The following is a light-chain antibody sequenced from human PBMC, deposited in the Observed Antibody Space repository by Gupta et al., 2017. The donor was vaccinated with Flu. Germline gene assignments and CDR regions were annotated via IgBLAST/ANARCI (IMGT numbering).Light chain of an antibody. J-gene: IGKJ5*01. CDR1: QSISSY. V-gene: IGKV1-39*01. CDR2: AAS. Sequence: SSLSASVGDRVTITCRASQSISSYLNWYQQKPGKAPKLLIYAASSLQSGVPSRFSGSGSGTDFTLTISSRQPEDFATYYCQQSYSTPPITFGQGTRLEIK. CDR3: QQSYSTPPIT.